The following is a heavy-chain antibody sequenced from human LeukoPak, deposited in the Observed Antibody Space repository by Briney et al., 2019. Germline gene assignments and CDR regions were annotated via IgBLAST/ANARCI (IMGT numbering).Heavy chain of an antibody. CDR1: GFTFSDNA. Sequence: GGSLRLSCAASGFTFSDNAMTWARQAPGKGLEWVSSINGGGTYTFYADSVKGRFTISRDNSKKTLYLQMNSLRPEDTAVYYCAREGRAVAGNNWFDPWGQGTLATVSS. D-gene: IGHD6-19*01. CDR3: AREGRAVAGNNWFDP. CDR2: INGGGTYT. V-gene: IGHV3-23*01. J-gene: IGHJ5*02.